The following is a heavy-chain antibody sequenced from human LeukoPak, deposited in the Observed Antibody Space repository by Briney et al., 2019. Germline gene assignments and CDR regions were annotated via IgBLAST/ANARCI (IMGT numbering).Heavy chain of an antibody. Sequence: PGGSLRLSCAASGFTFSTYWMSWVRQAPGEGLEWVANINKKGNEKYYVDSVKGRLTISRDNAKNSLYLQMNSLRAEDTAVYYCARRDGPIDYWGQGTLVTVSS. D-gene: IGHD5-24*01. CDR3: ARRDGPIDY. J-gene: IGHJ4*02. CDR1: GFTFSTYW. CDR2: INKKGNEK. V-gene: IGHV3-7*05.